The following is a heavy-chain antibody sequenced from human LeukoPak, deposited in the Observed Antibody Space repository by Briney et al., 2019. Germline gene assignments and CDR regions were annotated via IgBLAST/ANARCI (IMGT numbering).Heavy chain of an antibody. CDR2: IYYSGST. D-gene: IGHD3-10*01. CDR1: GGSVSGGTYY. V-gene: IGHV4-61*01. J-gene: IGHJ4*02. CDR3: AGFWDYGSGIYYFDY. Sequence: SETLSLTCTVSGGSVSGGTYYWSWIRQPPGKGLEWIGYIYYSGSTKYNPSLKSRVTISVDTSKNQFSLKLSSVTAADTAVYYCAGFWDYGSGIYYFDYWGQGTLVTVSS.